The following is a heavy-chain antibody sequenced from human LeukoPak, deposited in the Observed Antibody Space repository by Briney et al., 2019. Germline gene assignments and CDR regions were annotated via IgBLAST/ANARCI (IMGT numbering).Heavy chain of an antibody. CDR3: ARGGASSRYFGY. V-gene: IGHV4-59*11. Sequence: SKTLSLTCTVSGGSISGHYWSWIRQPPGKGLEWIGFVSYSGNTNYNPSLNGRVTISLDTSKSQFSLSLNSVTAADTAVYFCARGGASSRYFGYWGQGTLVTVSS. CDR2: VSYSGNT. CDR1: GGSISGHY. D-gene: IGHD1-26*01. J-gene: IGHJ4*02.